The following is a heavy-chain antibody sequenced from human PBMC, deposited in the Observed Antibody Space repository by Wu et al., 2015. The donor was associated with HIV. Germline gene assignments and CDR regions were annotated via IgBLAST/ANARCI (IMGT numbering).Heavy chain of an antibody. CDR3: ARGVGSSSSGYYYYYYMDV. CDR1: GGTFSSYA. Sequence: QVQLVQSGAEVKKPGSSVKVSCKASGGTFSSYAISWVRQAPGQGLEWMGGIIPIFGTANYAQKFQGRVTITADESTSTAYMELSSLRSEDTAVYYCARGVGSSSSGYYYYYYMDVWGKGTTVTVSS. J-gene: IGHJ6*03. V-gene: IGHV1-69*12. D-gene: IGHD6-13*01. CDR2: IIPIFGTA.